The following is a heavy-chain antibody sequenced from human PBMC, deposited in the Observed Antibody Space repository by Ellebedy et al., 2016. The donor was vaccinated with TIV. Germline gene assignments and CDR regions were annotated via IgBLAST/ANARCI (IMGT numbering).Heavy chain of an antibody. CDR3: AAYYGGRFDY. CDR2: IYYIGIT. D-gene: IGHD4-23*01. J-gene: IGHJ4*02. V-gene: IGHV4-59*01. Sequence: MPSETLSLTCNVSGGSISTFYWSWIRQLPGKGLEFIGYIYYIGITNYNPSLESRVAISIDTSENQFSLRLSSVTAADTAVYYCAAYYGGRFDYWGQGTLVTVSS. CDR1: GGSISTFY.